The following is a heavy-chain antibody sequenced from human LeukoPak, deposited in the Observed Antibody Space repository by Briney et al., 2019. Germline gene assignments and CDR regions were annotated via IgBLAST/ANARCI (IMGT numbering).Heavy chain of an antibody. CDR2: INPNSGGT. V-gene: IGHV1-2*02. CDR3: AAHDYGDYWFDP. J-gene: IGHJ5*02. CDR1: GYTLTGYY. Sequence: ASVKVSCKASGYTLTGYYLHWVRQAPGQGLEWMGWINPNSGGTNYAQKFQGRVTMTRDTPISTAYMELSRLRSDDTAVYYCAAHDYGDYWFDPWGQGALVTVSS. D-gene: IGHD4-17*01.